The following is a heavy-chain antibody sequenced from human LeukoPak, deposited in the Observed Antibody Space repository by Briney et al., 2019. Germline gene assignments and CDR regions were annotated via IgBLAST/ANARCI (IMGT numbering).Heavy chain of an antibody. CDR2: ISGSTGDT. Sequence: GASVKVSRKASGYSFVLYGISWVRQAPGEGPEGMGWISGSTGDTNYAQKFQGRVTMTADTSSSTAYMELRSLRSDDTAVYYCARDENYGIFFNVDYWGQGTLVTVSS. V-gene: IGHV1-18*01. J-gene: IGHJ4*02. D-gene: IGHD4-17*01. CDR1: GYSFVLYG. CDR3: ARDENYGIFFNVDY.